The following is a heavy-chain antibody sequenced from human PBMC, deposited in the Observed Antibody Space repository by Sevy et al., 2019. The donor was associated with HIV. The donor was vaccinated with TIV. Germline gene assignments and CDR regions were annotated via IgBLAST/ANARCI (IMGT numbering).Heavy chain of an antibody. D-gene: IGHD1-1*01. Sequence: SETLSLTCTVSGGSISSYFWTWIRLPPGKGLEWMGHFYYSGTTDYNPSLKSRVTISSDTSKNQFSLQLRSVTAADTAVYYCARVDFSNPRATVYWGQGILVIVSS. CDR3: ARVDFSNPRATVY. V-gene: IGHV4-59*13. CDR1: GGSISSYF. J-gene: IGHJ4*02. CDR2: FYYSGTT.